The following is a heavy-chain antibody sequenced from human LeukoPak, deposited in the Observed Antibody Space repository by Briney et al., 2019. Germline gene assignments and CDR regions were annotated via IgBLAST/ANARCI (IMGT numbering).Heavy chain of an antibody. V-gene: IGHV4-4*07. CDR3: ARDHRSGSYGHIFDY. CDR2: IYTSGST. CDR1: GGSISSYY. D-gene: IGHD1-26*01. J-gene: IGHJ4*02. Sequence: SETLSLTCTVSGGSISSYYWSWIRQPAGKELEWIGRIYTSGSTNYNPSLKSRVTMSVDTSKNQFSLKLSSVTAADTAVYYCARDHRSGSYGHIFDYWGQGTLVTVSS.